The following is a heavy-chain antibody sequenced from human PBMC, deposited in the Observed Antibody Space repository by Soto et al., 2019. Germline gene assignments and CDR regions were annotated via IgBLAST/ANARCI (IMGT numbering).Heavy chain of an antibody. V-gene: IGHV4-39*01. CDR1: GGSISSGTHY. D-gene: IGHD4-17*01. Sequence: QLQLQESGPGLVKPSETLSLTCSVSGGSISSGTHYWGWVRQPPGKGLEWIGSISYTGSTYYNPSLKSRVTISVYTSKNQFSLILTSVTAADTAVYSCARDEYGAPFDSWGQGTLVTVSS. CDR2: ISYTGST. J-gene: IGHJ4*02. CDR3: ARDEYGAPFDS.